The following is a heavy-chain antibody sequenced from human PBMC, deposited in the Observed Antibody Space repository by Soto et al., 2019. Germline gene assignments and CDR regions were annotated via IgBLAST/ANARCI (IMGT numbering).Heavy chain of an antibody. D-gene: IGHD2-15*01. CDR3: ARVILYRIMAFDL. CDR1: GGSISSGDYY. J-gene: IGHJ2*01. CDR2: IYYSGST. V-gene: IGHV4-30-4*01. Sequence: QVQLQESGPGLVKPSQTLSLTCTVSGGSISSGDYYWSWIRQPPGKGLEWIGYIYYSGSTYYNPSLKSRVTIPVDTSKNQFSLKLSSVTAADTAVYYCARVILYRIMAFDLWGRGTLVTVSS.